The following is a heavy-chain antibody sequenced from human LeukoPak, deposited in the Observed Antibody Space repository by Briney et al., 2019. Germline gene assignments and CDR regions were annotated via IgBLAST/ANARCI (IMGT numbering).Heavy chain of an antibody. J-gene: IGHJ3*02. Sequence: KPSETLSLTCTVSGGSISSSSYYWGWIRQPPGKGLEWIGSIYYSGSTYYNPSLKSRVTISVDTSKHQFSLKLSSVTAADTAVYYCARFDDDILTGYYKAAFDIWGQGTMVTVSS. CDR1: GGSISSSSYY. CDR2: IYYSGST. D-gene: IGHD3-9*01. V-gene: IGHV4-39*01. CDR3: ARFDDDILTGYYKAAFDI.